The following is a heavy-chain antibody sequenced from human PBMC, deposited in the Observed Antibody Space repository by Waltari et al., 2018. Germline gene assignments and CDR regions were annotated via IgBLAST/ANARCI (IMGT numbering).Heavy chain of an antibody. CDR2: IRYDGSNK. Sequence: QVQLVESGGGVVQPGGSLRLSCAASAFPFSSYGLHWVRQAPRKGVEWMAFIRYDGSNKYYADSVKGRFTITRDNSKNTLYLQMNSLRAEDTAVYYCAKDRDGYNSPFDYWGQGTLVTVSS. CDR1: AFPFSSYG. J-gene: IGHJ4*02. V-gene: IGHV3-30*02. CDR3: AKDRDGYNSPFDY. D-gene: IGHD5-12*01.